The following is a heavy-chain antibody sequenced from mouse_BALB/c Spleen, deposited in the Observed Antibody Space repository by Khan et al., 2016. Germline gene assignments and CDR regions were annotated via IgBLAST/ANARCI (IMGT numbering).Heavy chain of an antibody. D-gene: IGHD1-1*01. CDR1: GYTFTNYG. V-gene: IGHV9-3-1*01. CDR2: INTYTGAP. CDR3: ARYGSSYYFDY. Sequence: QIQLVQSGPELKKPGETVKISCKASGYTFTNYGMNWVKQAPGKGLKWMGWINTYTGAPTYADDFKGRFAFSLETSASTAYLQINNLKNEDTATYFCARYGSSYYFDYWGQGTTLTVSS. J-gene: IGHJ2*01.